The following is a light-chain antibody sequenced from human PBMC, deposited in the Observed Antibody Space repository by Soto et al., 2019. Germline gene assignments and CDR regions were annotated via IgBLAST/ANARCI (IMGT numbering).Light chain of an antibody. CDR3: QQYGSSPRT. J-gene: IGKJ1*01. CDR2: GAS. CDR1: QSVSSSY. V-gene: IGKV3-20*01. Sequence: EIVLTQSPVTLSLSPGERATLSCRASQSVSSSYLAWYQQKPGQAPRLLIYGASSRATGIPDRFSGSGSGTDFTLAIIRLEPEDFAVYYCQQYGSSPRTFGQGTKVDIK.